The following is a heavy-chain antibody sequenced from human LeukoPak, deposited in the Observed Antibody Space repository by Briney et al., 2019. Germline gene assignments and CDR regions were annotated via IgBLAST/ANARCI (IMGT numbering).Heavy chain of an antibody. CDR1: GGSISSSSYY. D-gene: IGHD3-10*01. CDR2: IYHSGST. J-gene: IGHJ6*03. Sequence: PSETLSLTCTVSGGSISSSSYYWGWIRQPPGKGLEWIGYIYHSGSTYYNPSLKSRVTISVDRSKNQFSLKLSSVTAADTAVYYCARIPFGELSYYYYYMDVWGKGTTVTVSS. V-gene: IGHV4-30-2*01. CDR3: ARIPFGELSYYYYYMDV.